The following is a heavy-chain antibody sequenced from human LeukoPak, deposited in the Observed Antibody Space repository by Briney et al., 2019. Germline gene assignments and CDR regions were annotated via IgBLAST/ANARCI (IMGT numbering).Heavy chain of an antibody. CDR1: GGSISSYY. V-gene: IGHV4-59*01. J-gene: IGHJ4*02. CDR3: ARGHLLGYCSTTSCYIIFDY. CDR2: IYYSGST. Sequence: PSETLSLTCTVSGGSISSYYWSWIRQPPGKGLEWIGSIYYSGSTNYNPSLKSRVTISVDTSKNQFSLKLSSVTAADTAVYYCARGHLLGYCSTTSCYIIFDYWGQGTLVTVSS. D-gene: IGHD2-2*01.